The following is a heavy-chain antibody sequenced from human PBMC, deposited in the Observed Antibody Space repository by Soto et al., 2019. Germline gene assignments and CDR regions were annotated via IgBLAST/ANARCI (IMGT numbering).Heavy chain of an antibody. CDR1: GDSISSGGHH. CDR3: ARQVQQFFGFTSFDF. V-gene: IGHV4-39*01. CDR2: KYYSGTS. D-gene: IGHD3-3*01. Sequence: QLQLQESAPGLVKPSETLSLTCTVSGDSISSGGHHWGWIRQPPGKGLEWIGTKYYSGTSYYNPSLKSRFPRSEDMSKNQFSLKLSCVTPSDTAIYYCARQVQQFFGFTSFDFWGPGTLVT. J-gene: IGHJ4*02.